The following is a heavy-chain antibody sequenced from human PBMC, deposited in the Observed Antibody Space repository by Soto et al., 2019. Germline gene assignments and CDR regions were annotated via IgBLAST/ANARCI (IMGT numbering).Heavy chain of an antibody. Sequence: GASVKVSCKASGYSFTSYHMHWLRQAPGQGLEWMGVINPSGDTKYAQKFQGRVTMTTDTSTTTAYLELRSLRSDDTAVYYCARHHGPTTSENWFDPWGQGTLVTVSS. CDR3: ARHHGPTTSENWFDP. CDR1: GYSFTSYH. D-gene: IGHD5-12*01. CDR2: INPSGDT. V-gene: IGHV1-46*01. J-gene: IGHJ5*02.